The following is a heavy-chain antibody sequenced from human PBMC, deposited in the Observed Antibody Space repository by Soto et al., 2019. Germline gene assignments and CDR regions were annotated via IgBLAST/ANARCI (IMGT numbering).Heavy chain of an antibody. V-gene: IGHV1-8*02. CDR2: MKPNSGNT. CDR3: ARGLLRGYYYFFDY. J-gene: IGHJ4*02. CDR1: GYTFTSYG. Sequence: GASVKVSCKASGYTFTSYGISWVRQAPGQGLEWMGWMKPNSGNTGYAQKIQGRVTMTRNTSTSTAYMELSSLRSEDTAVYYCARGLLRGYYYFFDYWGQGTLVTVSS. D-gene: IGHD3-22*01.